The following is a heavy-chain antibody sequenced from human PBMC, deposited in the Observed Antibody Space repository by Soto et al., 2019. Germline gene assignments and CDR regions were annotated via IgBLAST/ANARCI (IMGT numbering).Heavy chain of an antibody. D-gene: IGHD3-10*01. V-gene: IGHV3-30*18. CDR1: GFTFSSCG. Sequence: GGSLRLSCVTSGFTFSSCGIHWVRQAPGKGLEWVAVISDDGSNKYYADSVKGRFTISRDNSKNTLYLQMSSLGAEDTALYYCAKDREGYYGSGGAFDIWGQGTMVTVSS. J-gene: IGHJ3*02. CDR2: ISDDGSNK. CDR3: AKDREGYYGSGGAFDI.